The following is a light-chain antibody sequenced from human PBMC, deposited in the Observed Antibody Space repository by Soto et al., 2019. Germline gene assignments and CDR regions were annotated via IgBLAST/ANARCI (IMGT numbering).Light chain of an antibody. J-gene: IGKJ5*01. CDR2: DST. CDR3: QQSNVWPPIT. CDR1: QSIHTS. Sequence: VLTQSPATLSLSPGESATLSCRASQSIHTSLAWYQQKPRQPPRLVVYDSTLRANGVPDTFGGSRSGTEFTPTINNLEPEDFAVYYCQQSNVWPPITCGQGTRLEIK. V-gene: IGKV3-11*01.